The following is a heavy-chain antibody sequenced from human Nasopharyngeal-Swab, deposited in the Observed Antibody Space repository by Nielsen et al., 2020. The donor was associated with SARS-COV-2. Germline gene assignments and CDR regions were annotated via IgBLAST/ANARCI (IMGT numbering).Heavy chain of an antibody. CDR2: INPSGGST. CDR3: ARDLTTTVTTTYYYYGRDV. V-gene: IGHV1-46*01. D-gene: IGHD4-11*01. J-gene: IGHJ6*02. CDR1: GYTFTSYY. Sequence: ASVKVSCKASGYTFTSYYMHWVRQAPGQGLEWMGIINPSGGSTSYAQKFQGRVTMTRDTSTSTVYMELSSLRSEDTAVYYCARDLTTTVTTTYYYYGRDVWGQGTTVTVSS.